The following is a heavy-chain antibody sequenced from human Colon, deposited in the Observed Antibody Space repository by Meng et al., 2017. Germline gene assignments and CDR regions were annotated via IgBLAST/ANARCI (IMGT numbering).Heavy chain of an antibody. V-gene: IGHV4-34*01. CDR2: INHRRTI. CDR3: ARGGNIVMALAKPFGA. Sequence: GQLQQWGAGELQPSETWSLTCAVYGGSLTDYYWSWIRQTPGKGLEWIGVINHRRTINYIPSLKSRVTISVDTSKNQILLKLTSVTAADTAKYYCARGGNIVMALAKPFGAWGQGTLVTVSS. J-gene: IGHJ5*02. D-gene: IGHD2-21*01. CDR1: GGSLTDYY.